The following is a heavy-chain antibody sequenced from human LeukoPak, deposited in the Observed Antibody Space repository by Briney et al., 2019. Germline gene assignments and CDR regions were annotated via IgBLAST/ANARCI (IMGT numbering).Heavy chain of an antibody. J-gene: IGHJ6*02. D-gene: IGHD6-19*01. Sequence: PGGSLRLSCAASAFTFSSYGVHWVRQAPGKGLEWVAVIWYDGSNEDYADSVKGRFTISRDNSKNTLYLQMNSLRAEDTAVYYCARDRVRAVAGSGGRYYYYGMDVWGQGTTVTVSS. CDR2: IWYDGSNE. CDR3: ARDRVRAVAGSGGRYYYYGMDV. V-gene: IGHV3-33*01. CDR1: AFTFSSYG.